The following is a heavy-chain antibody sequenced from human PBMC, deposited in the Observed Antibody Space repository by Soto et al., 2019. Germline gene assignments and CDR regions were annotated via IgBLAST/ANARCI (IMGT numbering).Heavy chain of an antibody. J-gene: IGHJ4*02. D-gene: IGHD3-22*01. CDR2: MSGDGRT. V-gene: IGHV3-23*01. CDR3: VKWHTSNFDSLPFTGFDF. Sequence: GGSLRLSCVGSGFTFSDSVMAWVRQAPGKGLEWPSVMSGDGRTRYALSVTGRFTISRDNSKNTLYLQMRSLRAKDAAAYYCVKWHTSNFDSLPFTGFDFWGQGTQVTVSS. CDR1: GFTFSDSV.